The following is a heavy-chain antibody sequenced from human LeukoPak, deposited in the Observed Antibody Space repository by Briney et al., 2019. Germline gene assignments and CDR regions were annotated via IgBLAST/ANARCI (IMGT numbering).Heavy chain of an antibody. D-gene: IGHD5-18*01. CDR3: ARHLSGITGYTYGRGIDY. Sequence: GGSLRLSCAASGFTFSSYEMNWVREAPGKGLEWVSYISSSGSTIYYADSVKGRFTISRDNAKTSLYLQMNSLRAEDTAVYYCARHLSGITGYTYGRGIDYWGQGTLVTVSS. J-gene: IGHJ4*02. CDR1: GFTFSSYE. CDR2: ISSSGSTI. V-gene: IGHV3-48*03.